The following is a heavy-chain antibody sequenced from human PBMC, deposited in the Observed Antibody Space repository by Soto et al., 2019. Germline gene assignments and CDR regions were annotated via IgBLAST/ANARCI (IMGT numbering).Heavy chain of an antibody. Sequence: QVQLVQSGAEVKKPGSSVKVSCKASGGTFSSYTISWVRQAPGQGLEWMGRIIPILGIANYAQKFQGRVTITADKSTSTAYMELSSLRSEDTDVYYCARDLTIPNMDVWGKGTTVTVSS. J-gene: IGHJ6*03. CDR2: IIPILGIA. V-gene: IGHV1-69*08. CDR3: ARDLTIPNMDV. CDR1: GGTFSSYT.